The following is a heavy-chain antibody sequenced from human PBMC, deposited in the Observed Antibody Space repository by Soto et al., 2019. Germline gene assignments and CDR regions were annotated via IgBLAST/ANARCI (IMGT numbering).Heavy chain of an antibody. V-gene: IGHV1-18*01. J-gene: IGHJ4*02. CDR1: GYTFTSYG. Sequence: GASVKVSCKASGYTFTSYGISWVRQAPGQGLEWMGWISAYNGNTNYAQKLQGRVTMTTDTSTSTAYMELRSLRSDDTAVYYCARDPGTMIVVAVYFDYWGQGTLVTVSS. CDR3: ARDPGTMIVVAVYFDY. D-gene: IGHD3-22*01. CDR2: ISAYNGNT.